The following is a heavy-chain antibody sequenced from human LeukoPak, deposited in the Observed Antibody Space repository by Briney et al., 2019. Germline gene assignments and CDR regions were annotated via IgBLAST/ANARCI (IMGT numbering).Heavy chain of an antibody. CDR3: ARVPYYYDSRDY. D-gene: IGHD3-22*01. CDR1: GGSISSGDYY. Sequence: PSQTLSLTCTVSGGSISSGDYYWSWIRQPPGKGLEWIGYIYYSGSSYYNPSLKSRVTISGDTSKNQFSLKLSPVTAADTAVYYCARVPYYYDSRDYWGQGTLVTVSS. V-gene: IGHV4-30-4*01. CDR2: IYYSGSS. J-gene: IGHJ4*02.